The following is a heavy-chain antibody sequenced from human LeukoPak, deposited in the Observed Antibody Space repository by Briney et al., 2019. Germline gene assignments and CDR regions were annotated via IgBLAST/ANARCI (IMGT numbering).Heavy chain of an antibody. CDR3: ARAGSSGWYLGVY. V-gene: IGHV1-46*01. CDR2: INPSGGST. J-gene: IGHJ4*02. D-gene: IGHD6-19*01. CDR1: GYTFTSYY. Sequence: ASVKVSCKASGYTFTSYYIHWVRQAPGQGLEWMGIINPSGGSTSYAQKFQGRVTITRDTSTSTVYMGLSSLRSEDTALYYCARAGSSGWYLGVYWGQGTLVTVSS.